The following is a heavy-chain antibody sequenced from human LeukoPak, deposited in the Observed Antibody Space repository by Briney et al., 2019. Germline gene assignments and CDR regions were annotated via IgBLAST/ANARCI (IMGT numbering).Heavy chain of an antibody. CDR2: IQQDGSEK. CDR3: ARGLDCSSTSCYGLYAFDI. D-gene: IGHD2-2*01. J-gene: IGHJ3*02. CDR1: GFTFSSYW. Sequence: PGGSLRLSCAASGFTFSSYWMTWVCQAPGKGLEWVANIQQDGSEKHYVDSVKGRFTISRDNAKNSLYLQMNSLRAEDTAVYYCARGLDCSSTSCYGLYAFDIWGQGTMVTVSS. V-gene: IGHV3-7*01.